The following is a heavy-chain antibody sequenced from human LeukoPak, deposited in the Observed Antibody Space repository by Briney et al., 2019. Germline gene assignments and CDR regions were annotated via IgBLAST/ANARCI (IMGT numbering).Heavy chain of an antibody. CDR3: ARDSTPPNYTSGKNDAFDI. D-gene: IGHD3-10*01. CDR2: ISDSGTII. V-gene: IGHV3-11*01. J-gene: IGHJ3*02. CDR1: RFTFSDYY. Sequence: PGGSLRLSCAASRFTFSDYYMSWIRQAPGKGLEWLSYISDSGTIIHNADSVRGRFTISRDSAKNSLFLQMNSLRADDTAVYYCARDSTPPNYTSGKNDAFDIWGQGTLVSVSS.